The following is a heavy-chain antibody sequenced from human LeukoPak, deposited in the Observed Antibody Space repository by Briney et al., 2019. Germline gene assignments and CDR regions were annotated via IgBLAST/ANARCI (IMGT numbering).Heavy chain of an antibody. CDR3: ARDGLAFGGVIGSFDY. J-gene: IGHJ4*02. CDR2: IWYDGSNK. CDR1: GFTFSSYA. Sequence: GGSLRLSCAASGFTFSSYAMSWVRQAPGKGLEWVAVIWYDGSNKYYADSVKGRFTISRDNSKNTLYLQMNSLRAEDTAVYYCARDGLAFGGVIGSFDYWGQGTLVTVSS. D-gene: IGHD3-16*01. V-gene: IGHV3-33*08.